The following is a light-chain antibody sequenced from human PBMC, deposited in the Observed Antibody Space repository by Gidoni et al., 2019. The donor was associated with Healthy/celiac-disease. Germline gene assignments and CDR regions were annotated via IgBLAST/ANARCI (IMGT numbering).Light chain of an antibody. J-gene: IGKJ1*01. CDR3: QQYYSTPWT. CDR2: WAS. V-gene: IGKV4-1*01. Sequence: DIVMTQSPASLPVSLGERSTIHCKSSQSVLYSSNNKNYLAWYQQKPGQPPKLLIYWASTRESGVPDRFSGSGSGTDFTLTISSLQAEDVAVYYCQQYYSTPWTFGQGTKVEIK. CDR1: QSVLYSSNNKNY.